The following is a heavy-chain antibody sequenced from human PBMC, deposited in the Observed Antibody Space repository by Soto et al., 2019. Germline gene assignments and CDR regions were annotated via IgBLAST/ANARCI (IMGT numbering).Heavy chain of an antibody. J-gene: IGHJ5*02. CDR2: ISSSGSTI. CDR3: ARSGGRGASWFDP. V-gene: IGHV3-48*03. Sequence: EVQLVESGGGLVQPGGSLRLSCAASGFTFSSYEMNWVRQAPGKGLEWVSYISSSGSTIYYADSVKGRFTISRDNAKNSLYLQMNSLRAEDTAVYYCARSGGRGASWFDPWGQGTLVTVSS. D-gene: IGHD1-1*01. CDR1: GFTFSSYE.